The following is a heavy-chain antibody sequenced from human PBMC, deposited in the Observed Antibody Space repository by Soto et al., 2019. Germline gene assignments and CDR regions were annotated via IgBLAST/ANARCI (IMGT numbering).Heavy chain of an antibody. CDR3: ARAACISTSCYLWGGQYYYYGMDV. Sequence: ASVKVSCKASGDTFSTYTITWVRQAPGQGLEWMGGIIPRSGTSNYAQKFQGRVTITADESTSTAYMELSSLRSEDTAVYYCARAACISTSCYLWGGQYYYYGMDVWGQGTRVTVSS. CDR2: IIPRSGTS. V-gene: IGHV1-69*13. D-gene: IGHD2-2*01. J-gene: IGHJ6*02. CDR1: GDTFSTYT.